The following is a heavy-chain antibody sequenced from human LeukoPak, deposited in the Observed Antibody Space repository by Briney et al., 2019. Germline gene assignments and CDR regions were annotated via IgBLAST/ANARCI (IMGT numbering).Heavy chain of an antibody. CDR2: IYSGGNT. D-gene: IGHD3-22*01. CDR3: ARAVSSGYDPFDY. J-gene: IGHJ4*02. CDR1: GFTVSSNY. V-gene: IGHV3-53*01. Sequence: GGSLRLSCAASGFTVSSNYMSWVRQALGKGLEWVSVIYSGGNTYYADSVKGRFTISRDNSKNTLYLQMNSLRVEDTAVYYCARAVSSGYDPFDYWGQGTLVTVSS.